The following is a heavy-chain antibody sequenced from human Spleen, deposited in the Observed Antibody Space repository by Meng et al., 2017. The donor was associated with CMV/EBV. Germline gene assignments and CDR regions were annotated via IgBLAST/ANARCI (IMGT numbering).Heavy chain of an antibody. V-gene: IGHV4-34*01. CDR1: GGSFSGYY. D-gene: IGHD5-24*01. CDR3: ARRDGRCLDY. Sequence: HVHVQQWGAGLLKPPETLSLPCAVYGGSFSGYYWSWIPQPPGKGLEWIGEINHSGSTNYNPSLKSRVTISVDTSKNQFSLKLSSVTAADTAVYYCARRDGRCLDYWGQGTLVTVSS. J-gene: IGHJ4*02. CDR2: INHSGST.